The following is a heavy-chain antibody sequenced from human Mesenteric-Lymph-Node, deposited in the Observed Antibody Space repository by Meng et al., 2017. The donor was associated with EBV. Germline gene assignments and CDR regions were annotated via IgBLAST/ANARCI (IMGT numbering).Heavy chain of an antibody. V-gene: IGHV3-11*01. CDR1: GFIFSDYY. CDR2: ISGTGRTI. D-gene: IGHD2-21*01. Sequence: VRRVESGGGLVKPGGSLRLSCAASGFIFSDYYMTWIRQAPGKGLEWVAHISGTGRTIYYADSVKGRFTISSDSAKNSLFLQMNNLRAEDTAVYYCARVVVGTFDNWGQGTLVTVSS. J-gene: IGHJ4*02. CDR3: ARVVVGTFDN.